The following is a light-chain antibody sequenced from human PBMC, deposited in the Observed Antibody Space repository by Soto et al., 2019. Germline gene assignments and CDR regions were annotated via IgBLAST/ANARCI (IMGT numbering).Light chain of an antibody. Sequence: DIQMTQSPSSLSASVGDRVTITCRASQSISSYLNWYQQKPGKAPKFLIYFASTLQSGVPSRFSGSGSGTDFTLTITSLQPEDFATYYCQQSYRSPYTFGQGTKLEIK. CDR1: QSISSY. CDR2: FAS. V-gene: IGKV1-39*01. J-gene: IGKJ2*01. CDR3: QQSYRSPYT.